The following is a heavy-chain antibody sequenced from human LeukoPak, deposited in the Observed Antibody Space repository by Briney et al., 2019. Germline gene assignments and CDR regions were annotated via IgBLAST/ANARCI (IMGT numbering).Heavy chain of an antibody. CDR2: VSGGGFDT. V-gene: IGHV3-23*01. CDR3: TKRAGGNLYDLDN. CDR1: GFTLSNYV. Sequence: GGSLRLSCVASGFTLSNYVMSWVRQAPGKGLEWVSGVSGGGFDTYYTDSVKGRFTISRDDSKNMVYLQMNSLRAEDTAVYYCTKRAGGNLYDLDNWGQGTLVTVSS. J-gene: IGHJ4*02. D-gene: IGHD2-8*02.